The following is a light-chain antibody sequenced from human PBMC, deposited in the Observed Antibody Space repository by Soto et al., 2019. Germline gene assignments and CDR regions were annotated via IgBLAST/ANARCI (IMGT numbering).Light chain of an antibody. V-gene: IGKV3D-20*02. CDR1: QRVSSSF. CDR3: QQRLNWPPG. CDR2: DAS. J-gene: IGKJ1*01. Sequence: EIVLTQSPDTLSFSPGQRSTLSCMASQRVSSSFLAWYQQRPGQAPRLLIYDASNRASGVPARFSGSGSGTDFTLTISDLEPADFGLYYCQQRLNWPPGFGQGTKGDIK.